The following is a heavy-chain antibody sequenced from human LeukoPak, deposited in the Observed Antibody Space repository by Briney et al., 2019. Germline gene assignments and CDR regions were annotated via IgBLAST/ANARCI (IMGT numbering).Heavy chain of an antibody. D-gene: IGHD2-2*01. V-gene: IGHV5-51*01. CDR1: GYRFTSYW. CDR3: ARRRGYCSSTSCPPDLDY. CDR2: IDPVESDT. J-gene: IGHJ4*02. Sequence: KGGESLKISCKGSGYRFTSYWIGWVRQVHGKGLEWMGIIDPVESDTRYSPSFQGQFTISADKSISTAYLQWSSLKASDTAMYYCARRRGYCSSTSCPPDLDYWGQGTLVTVSS.